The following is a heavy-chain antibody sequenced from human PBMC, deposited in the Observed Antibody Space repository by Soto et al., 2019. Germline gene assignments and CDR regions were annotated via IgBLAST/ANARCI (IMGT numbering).Heavy chain of an antibody. J-gene: IGHJ4*02. CDR1: GGTLSSYA. CDR2: IIPIFGTA. D-gene: IGHD3-9*01. CDR3: ASYVLPGYNQRNYFDY. Sequence: VAPVKVSCKSRGGTLSSYAISLLRRTTGQWREWMGGIIPIFGTANYAQKFQGRVTITADESTSTAYMELSSLRSEDTAVYYCASYVLPGYNQRNYFDYWGQGTLVTVSS. V-gene: IGHV1-69*13.